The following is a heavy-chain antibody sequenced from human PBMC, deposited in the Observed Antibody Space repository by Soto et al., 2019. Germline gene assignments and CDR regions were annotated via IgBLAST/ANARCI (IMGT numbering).Heavy chain of an antibody. V-gene: IGHV4-59*08. J-gene: IGHJ4*02. CDR3: ARRMTYGDFDY. CDR1: GGSISSYY. D-gene: IGHD4-17*01. Sequence: SETLSLTCTVSGGSISSYYWSWIRQPPGKGLEWIGYIYYSGSTNYNPSLKSRVTISVDTSKNQFSLKLSSVTAADTAVYYCARRMTYGDFDYWGQGTLVTVSS. CDR2: IYYSGST.